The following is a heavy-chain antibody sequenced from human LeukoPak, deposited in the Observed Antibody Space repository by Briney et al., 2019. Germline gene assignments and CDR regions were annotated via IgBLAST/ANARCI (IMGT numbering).Heavy chain of an antibody. D-gene: IGHD4-17*01. J-gene: IGHJ6*04. CDR1: GGTFSSCA. CDR3: ARQRRRATVTTLTSSVDYGMDV. V-gene: IGHV1-69*06. CDR2: IIPIFGTA. Sequence: GASVKVSCKASGGTFSSCAISWVRQAPGQGLEWMGGIIPIFGTASYAQKFQGRVTITADKSTSTAYMELSSLRSEDTAVYYCARQRRRATVTTLTSSVDYGMDVWGKGTTVTVSS.